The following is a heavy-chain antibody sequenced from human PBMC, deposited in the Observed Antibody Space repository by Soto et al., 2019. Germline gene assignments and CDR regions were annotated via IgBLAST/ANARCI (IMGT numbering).Heavy chain of an antibody. CDR2: INHSGST. Sequence: QVQLQQWGAGLLKPSETLSLTCAVYCGSFSGYYWSWIRQPPGKGLEWIGEINHSGSTNYNPSLKSRVTKSVDTSKNQFSLKLSSVTAADTAVYYCARRYQPRGPVPAHRGYARAFDIWGQGTMVTVSS. D-gene: IGHD5-12*01. CDR3: ARRYQPRGPVPAHRGYARAFDI. V-gene: IGHV4-34*01. CDR1: CGSFSGYY. J-gene: IGHJ3*02.